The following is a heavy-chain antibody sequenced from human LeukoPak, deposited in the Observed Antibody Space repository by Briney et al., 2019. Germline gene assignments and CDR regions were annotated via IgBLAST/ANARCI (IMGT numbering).Heavy chain of an antibody. D-gene: IGHD3-10*01. V-gene: IGHV7-4-1*02. CDR1: GYTFTSYA. CDR2: INTNTGNP. Sequence: ASVKLSCKASGYTFTSYAMNWVRQAPEQGLEWMGWINTNTGNPTYAQGFTGRFVFSLDTSVSTAYLQISSLKAEDTAVYYCARDPADYYGSGSYYNYFDYWGQGTLVTVSS. CDR3: ARDPADYYGSGSYYNYFDY. J-gene: IGHJ4*02.